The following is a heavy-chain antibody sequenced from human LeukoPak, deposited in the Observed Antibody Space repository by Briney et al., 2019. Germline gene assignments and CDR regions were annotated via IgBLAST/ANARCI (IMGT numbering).Heavy chain of an antibody. CDR1: GGSISSYY. CDR2: IYYSGST. J-gene: IGHJ2*01. CDR3: ARVHYYDSSGYYGGYFDL. V-gene: IGHV4-59*01. D-gene: IGHD3-22*01. Sequence: PSETLSLTCTVSGGSISSYYWSWIRQPPGKGLEWIGYIYYSGSTNYNPSLKSRVTISVDTSKNQFSLKLSSVTAADTAVYYCARVHYYDSSGYYGGYFDLWGRGTLVTVSS.